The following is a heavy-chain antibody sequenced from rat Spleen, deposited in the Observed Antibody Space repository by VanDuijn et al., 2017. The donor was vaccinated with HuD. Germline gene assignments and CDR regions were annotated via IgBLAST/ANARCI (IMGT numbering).Heavy chain of an antibody. D-gene: IGHD1-11*01. Sequence: QVQLKESRPGLVQPSQTLSLICTVSGFSLISNSVHWVRQPPGKGLEWMGGIWGDGSTDYNSALKSRLSISRDTSKSQVFIXMNSXXTDDTAIYXXXRSXXGYXXXWFXXXGQGTLXXVSS. CDR1: GFSLISNS. CDR2: IWGDGST. V-gene: IGHV2-1*01. J-gene: IGHJ3*01. CDR3: XRSXXGYXXXWFXX.